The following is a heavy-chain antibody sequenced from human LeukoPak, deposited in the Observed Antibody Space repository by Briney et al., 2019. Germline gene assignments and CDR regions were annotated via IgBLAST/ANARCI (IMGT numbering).Heavy chain of an antibody. J-gene: IGHJ4*02. V-gene: IGHV1-18*01. CDR2: IGAYNGNT. Sequence: ASVKVSCKASGYTFTSYGISWVRQAPGQGLEWMGWIGAYNGNTNYAQKLQGRVTMTTDTSTSTAYMELRSLRSDDTAVYYCARYMVRGVRRYYFDYWGQGTLVTVSS. D-gene: IGHD3-10*01. CDR3: ARYMVRGVRRYYFDY. CDR1: GYTFTSYG.